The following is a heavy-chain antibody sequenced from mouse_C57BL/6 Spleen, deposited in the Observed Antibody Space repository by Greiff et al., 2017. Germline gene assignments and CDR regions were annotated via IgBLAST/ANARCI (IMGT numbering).Heavy chain of an antibody. J-gene: IGHJ2*01. CDR3: ARRRRDYFDY. D-gene: IGHD2-12*01. CDR1: GYTFTSYW. CDR2: IDPSDSYT. Sequence: VQLQQPGAELVRPGTSVKLSCKASGYTFTSYWMHWVKQRPGQGLEWIGVIDPSDSYTNYNQKFKGKATLTVDTSSSTAYMQLSSLTSEDSAVYYCARRRRDYFDYWGQGTTLTVSS. V-gene: IGHV1-59*01.